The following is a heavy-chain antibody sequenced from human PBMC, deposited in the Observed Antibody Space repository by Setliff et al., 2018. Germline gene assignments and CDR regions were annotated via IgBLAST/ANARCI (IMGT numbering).Heavy chain of an antibody. Sequence: GASVKVSCKASGYTFTSYDINWVRQATGQGLEWMGWMNPNSGNTGYAQKFQGRVTVTRNTSISTAYMELSSLRSEDTAVYYCARGRERDYNFWSGYYTYCYYGMDVWGQGTTVTVSS. V-gene: IGHV1-8*02. CDR3: ARGRERDYNFWSGYYTYCYYGMDV. CDR2: MNPNSGNT. D-gene: IGHD3-3*01. J-gene: IGHJ6*02. CDR1: GYTFTSYD.